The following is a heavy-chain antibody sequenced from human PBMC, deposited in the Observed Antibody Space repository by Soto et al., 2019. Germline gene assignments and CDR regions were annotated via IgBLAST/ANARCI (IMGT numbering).Heavy chain of an antibody. Sequence: EVQLVESGGGLVQPGESLRLSCAASGITFSNSWMTWVRQAPGRGLEWVANMNQDGTEKYYVDSVKGRFTISRDNAENSLFLQMNSLRAGDTATYYCAREGAYFWRGYHTYYGMDVWGQGTTVTVSS. D-gene: IGHD3-3*01. J-gene: IGHJ6*02. CDR1: GITFSNSW. CDR2: MNQDGTEK. CDR3: AREGAYFWRGYHTYYGMDV. V-gene: IGHV3-7*01.